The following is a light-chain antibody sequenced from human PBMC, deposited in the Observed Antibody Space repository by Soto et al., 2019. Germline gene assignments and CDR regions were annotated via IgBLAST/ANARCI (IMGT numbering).Light chain of an antibody. J-gene: IGKJ2*01. V-gene: IGKV3-20*01. Sequence: EIVLTQSPGTLSLSPGERATLSCRASQSVSSDLAWYQQKFGQAPRLLIYGASLRATGIPDTFSGHGSGTDFPITISRLEPEDFADYYWHQYGSSPDTFGQGTKLEIK. CDR2: GAS. CDR3: HQYGSSPDT. CDR1: QSVSSD.